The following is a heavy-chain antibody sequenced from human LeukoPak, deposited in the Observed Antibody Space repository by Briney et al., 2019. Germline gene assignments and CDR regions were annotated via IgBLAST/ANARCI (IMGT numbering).Heavy chain of an antibody. J-gene: IGHJ5*02. CDR2: INSDGSST. D-gene: IGHD1-26*01. CDR3: ARESVGPYNWFDP. Sequence: GGSLRLSCAASGFTFSSYWMHWVRQAPGKGLVWVSRINSDGSSTSYADSVKGRFTISRDNAKNTLYLQMNSLRAEDTAVYYCARESVGPYNWFDPWGQGTLVTVSS. CDR1: GFTFSSYW. V-gene: IGHV3-74*01.